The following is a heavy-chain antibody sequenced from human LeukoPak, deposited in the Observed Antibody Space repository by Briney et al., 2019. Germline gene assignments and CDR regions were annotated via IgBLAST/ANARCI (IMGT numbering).Heavy chain of an antibody. CDR3: NSFPNSGSYYKGHDY. D-gene: IGHD3-10*01. V-gene: IGHV1-8*01. J-gene: IGHJ4*02. CDR1: GYTFTSYD. CDR2: MSPNSGDT. Sequence: VASVKVSCKASGYTFTSYDFNWVRQATGQRPEWMGWMSPNSGDTGYAQKFQDRVTMTRNTSISTAYMELSSLRSEDTAVYYCNSFPNSGSYYKGHDYWGQGTLVTVSS.